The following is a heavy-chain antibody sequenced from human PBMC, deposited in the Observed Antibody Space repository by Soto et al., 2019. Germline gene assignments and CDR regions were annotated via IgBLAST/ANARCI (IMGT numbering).Heavy chain of an antibody. V-gene: IGHV1-3*01. J-gene: IGHJ5*02. D-gene: IGHD4-17*01. CDR2: INAGNGNT. CDR3: ARRDHDYGDFTGNWFDP. Sequence: ASVKVSCKASGYTFTSYAMHWVRQAPGQRLEWMGWINAGNGNTKYSQKFQGRVTITRDTSASTAYMELRSLRSDDTAVYYCARRDHDYGDFTGNWFDPWGQGTLVTVSS. CDR1: GYTFTSYA.